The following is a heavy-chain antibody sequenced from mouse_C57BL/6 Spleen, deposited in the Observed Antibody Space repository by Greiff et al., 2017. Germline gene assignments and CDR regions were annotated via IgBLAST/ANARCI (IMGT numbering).Heavy chain of an antibody. CDR2: INTNNGGT. J-gene: IGHJ3*01. D-gene: IGHD2-5*01. CDR1: GYTFTDYY. Sequence: EVQLQQSGPELVKPGASVKISCKASGYTFTDYYMNWVKQSHGKSLEWIGDINTNNGGTSYNQKFKGKATLTVDKSSSTAYMELRSLTSEDSSVYYCAMSNYSWFAYWGQGTLGTVSA. V-gene: IGHV1-26*01. CDR3: AMSNYSWFAY.